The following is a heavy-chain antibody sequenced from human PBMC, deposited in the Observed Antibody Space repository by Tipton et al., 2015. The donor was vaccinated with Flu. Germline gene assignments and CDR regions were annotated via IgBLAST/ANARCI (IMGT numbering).Heavy chain of an antibody. Sequence: LRLSCTVSGGSISSYYWSWIRQPPGKGLEWIGYIYYSGSTNYNPSLKSQVTISVDTSKNQFSLKLSSVTAADTAVYYCARYGTYDGSRYFQHWGQGTLVTVSS. J-gene: IGHJ1*01. CDR2: IYYSGST. CDR1: GGSISSYY. CDR3: ARYGTYDGSRYFQH. D-gene: IGHD1-26*01. V-gene: IGHV4-59*01.